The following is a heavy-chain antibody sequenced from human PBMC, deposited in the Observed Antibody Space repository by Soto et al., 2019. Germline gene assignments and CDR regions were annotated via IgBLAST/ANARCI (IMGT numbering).Heavy chain of an antibody. Sequence: GASVKVSCKASGYTFTGYYMHWVRQAPGQGLEWMGWINPNSGGTNYAQKFQGRVTMTRDTSISTAYMELSRLRSDDTAVYYCARTMRNCSGGSCYGLPYYYGMDVWGQGTTVTVS. V-gene: IGHV1-2*02. D-gene: IGHD2-15*01. CDR2: INPNSGGT. CDR3: ARTMRNCSGGSCYGLPYYYGMDV. J-gene: IGHJ6*02. CDR1: GYTFTGYY.